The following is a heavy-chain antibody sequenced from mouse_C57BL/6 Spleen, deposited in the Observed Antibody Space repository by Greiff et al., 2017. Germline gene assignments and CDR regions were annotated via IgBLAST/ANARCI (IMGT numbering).Heavy chain of an antibody. J-gene: IGHJ3*01. CDR2: ISDGGSYT. Sequence: EVQLVESGGGLVKPGGSLKLSCAASGFTFSSYAMSWVRQTPEKRLEWVATISDGGSYTYYPDNVKGRFTISRDNAKNNLYLQMSHLKSEDTAMYYCARDVGNYVWFAYWGQGTLVTVSA. CDR3: ARDVGNYVWFAY. D-gene: IGHD2-1*01. CDR1: GFTFSSYA. V-gene: IGHV5-4*01.